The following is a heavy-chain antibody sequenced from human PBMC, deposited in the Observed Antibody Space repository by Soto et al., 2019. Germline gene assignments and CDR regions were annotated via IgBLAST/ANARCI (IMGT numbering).Heavy chain of an antibody. CDR1: GGTFSSYA. CDR3: AREMGDTAMVTGYDAFDI. J-gene: IGHJ3*02. V-gene: IGHV1-69*12. CDR2: IIPIFGTA. D-gene: IGHD5-18*01. Sequence: QVQLVQSGAEVKKPGSSVKVSCKASGGTFSSYAISWVRQAPGQGLEWMGGIIPIFGTANYAQKFQGRVTNTADESTSTAYMELSSLRSEDTAVYYCAREMGDTAMVTGYDAFDIWGQGTMVTVSS.